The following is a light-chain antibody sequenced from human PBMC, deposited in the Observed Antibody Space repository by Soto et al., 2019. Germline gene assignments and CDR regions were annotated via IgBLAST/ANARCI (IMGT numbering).Light chain of an antibody. Sequence: DIQMTQSPSSLSASVGHRVTITCRASQSVSRYLNWYQHKPGKAPKLLIYAASSLQSGVTSRFSGSGSGTEFTLTIASLQPEDSATYYCQQSFDTLLTFGGGTKVEIK. V-gene: IGKV1-39*01. CDR2: AAS. CDR3: QQSFDTLLT. CDR1: QSVSRY. J-gene: IGKJ4*01.